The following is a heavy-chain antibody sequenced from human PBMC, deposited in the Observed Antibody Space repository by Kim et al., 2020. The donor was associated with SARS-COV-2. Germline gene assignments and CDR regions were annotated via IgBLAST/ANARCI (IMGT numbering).Heavy chain of an antibody. Sequence: SVKVSCKASGGTFSSYAISWVRQAPGQGLEWMGGIIPIFGTANYAQKFQGRVTITADESTSTAYMELSSLRSEDTAVYYCARARKYCSGGSCYLIIWGQGTLVTVSS. CDR1: GGTFSSYA. CDR2: IIPIFGTA. D-gene: IGHD2-15*01. V-gene: IGHV1-69*13. CDR3: ARARKYCSGGSCYLII. J-gene: IGHJ4*02.